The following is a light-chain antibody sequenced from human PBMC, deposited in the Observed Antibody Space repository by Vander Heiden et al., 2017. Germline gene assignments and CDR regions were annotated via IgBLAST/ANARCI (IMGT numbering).Light chain of an antibody. J-gene: IGKJ4*02. CDR3: QQYDTFPPT. Sequence: DFQMTQSPSSLSASVGDRVDITCRARHTIGDWVAWYQQKPGMAPKLLIYATSTLESGVPSRFSGTASGTDFSLTISNLHPEDLATYYCQQYDTFPPTFGGGTKVEV. CDR1: HTIGDW. V-gene: IGKV1D-16*01. CDR2: ATS.